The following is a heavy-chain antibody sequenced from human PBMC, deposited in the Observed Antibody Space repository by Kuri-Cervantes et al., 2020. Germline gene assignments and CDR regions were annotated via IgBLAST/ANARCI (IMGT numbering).Heavy chain of an antibody. CDR3: ARDEGNYYDSSGYYPDI. CDR2: IYHSGST. Sequence: SETLSLTCAVSGGSISSSNWWSWVRQPPGKGLEWIGEIYHSGSTNYNPSLKSRVTISVDKSKNQFSLKLSSVTAADTAVYYCARDEGNYYDSSGYYPDIWGQGTMVTVSS. CDR1: GGSISSSNW. D-gene: IGHD3-22*01. J-gene: IGHJ3*02. V-gene: IGHV4-4*02.